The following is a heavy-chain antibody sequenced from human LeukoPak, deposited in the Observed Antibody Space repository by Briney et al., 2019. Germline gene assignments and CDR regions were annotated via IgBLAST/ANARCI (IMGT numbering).Heavy chain of an antibody. CDR1: GFTFSTYS. D-gene: IGHD3-10*01. CDR2: ISSSSSTI. Sequence: GGSLRLSCAASGFTFSTYSMNWVRQAPGKGLEGVSYISSSSSTIYYADSVKGRFTISRDSADNSLFLQMNSLRAEDTAVYYCARETYYHSSGSYHDYWGLGTLVTVSS. V-gene: IGHV3-48*04. J-gene: IGHJ4*02. CDR3: ARETYYHSSGSYHDY.